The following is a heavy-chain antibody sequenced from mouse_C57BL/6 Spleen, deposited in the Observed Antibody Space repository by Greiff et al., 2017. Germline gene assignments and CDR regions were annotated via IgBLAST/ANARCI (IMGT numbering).Heavy chain of an antibody. CDR3: ARPQYYGSSYGFAY. CDR2: ISNGGGST. Sequence: EVQRVESGGGLVQPGGSLKLSCAASGFTFSDYYMYWVRQTPEKRLEWVAYISNGGGSTYYPDTVKGRFTISRDNAKNTLYLQMSRLKSEDTAMYYCARPQYYGSSYGFAYWGQGTLVTVSA. V-gene: IGHV5-12*01. D-gene: IGHD1-1*01. CDR1: GFTFSDYY. J-gene: IGHJ3*01.